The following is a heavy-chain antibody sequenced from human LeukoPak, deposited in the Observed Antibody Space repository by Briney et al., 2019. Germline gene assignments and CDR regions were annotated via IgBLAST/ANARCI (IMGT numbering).Heavy chain of an antibody. V-gene: IGHV7-4-1*02. Sequence: ASVTVSCKASGYTFTTYPINWVRRAPGQGLEWMGWINTNTGNPTYAQGFTGRFVFSLDTSVSTAYLQISSLKAEDTAVYYCATGPHSSGLWFPTDYWGQGTLVTVSS. CDR2: INTNTGNP. D-gene: IGHD6-19*01. CDR1: GYTFTTYP. CDR3: ATGPHSSGLWFPTDY. J-gene: IGHJ4*02.